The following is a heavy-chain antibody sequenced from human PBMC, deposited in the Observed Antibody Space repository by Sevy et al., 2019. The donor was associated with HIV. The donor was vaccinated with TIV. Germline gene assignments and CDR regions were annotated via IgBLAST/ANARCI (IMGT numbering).Heavy chain of an antibody. D-gene: IGHD6-13*01. CDR1: GFTFSGYW. J-gene: IGHJ4*02. Sequence: GGSLRLSCAASGFTFSGYWMSWVRQAPGKGLEWVSLIYSGGTTHYADSVKGRFTISRDHSKNTLYLQMNSLRAEDTAIYYCARDPPGIAATGGGWGQGTLVTVSS. V-gene: IGHV3-53*01. CDR3: ARDPPGIAATGGG. CDR2: IYSGGTT.